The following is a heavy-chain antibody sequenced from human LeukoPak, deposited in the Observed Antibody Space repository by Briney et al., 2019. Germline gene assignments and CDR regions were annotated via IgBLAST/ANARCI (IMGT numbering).Heavy chain of an antibody. CDR1: GFIFSDYY. D-gene: IGHD3-22*01. J-gene: IGHJ4*02. V-gene: IGHV3-11*01. CDR2: ISVSGSTI. Sequence: GGSLRLSCAASGFIFSDYYMTWIRQTPGKGLEWLSYISVSGSTINYADSVKGRLTISRDNAKKSLFLQMNSLRAEDTAVYYCAIYYDSSGSIDHWGQGTLVTVSS. CDR3: AIYYDSSGSIDH.